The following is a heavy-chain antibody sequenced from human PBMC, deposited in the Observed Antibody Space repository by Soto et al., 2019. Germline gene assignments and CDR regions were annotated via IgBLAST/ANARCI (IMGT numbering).Heavy chain of an antibody. J-gene: IGHJ6*02. CDR1: GFTFSSYS. CDR2: ISSSSSTI. D-gene: IGHD3-22*01. Sequence: GGSLRLSCAASGFTFSSYSMNWVRQAPGKGLEWVSYISSSSSTIYYADSVKGRFTISRDNAKNSLYLQMNSLRAEDTDVYYCARDGDYYDSSGYYYYGMDVWGQGTTVTVSS. V-gene: IGHV3-48*04. CDR3: ARDGDYYDSSGYYYYGMDV.